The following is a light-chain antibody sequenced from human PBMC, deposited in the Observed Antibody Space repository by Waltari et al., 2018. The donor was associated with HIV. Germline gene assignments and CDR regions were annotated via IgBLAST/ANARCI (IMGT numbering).Light chain of an antibody. CDR3: SSYAGSGNLLL. J-gene: IGLJ6*01. CDR1: TNDLGAYNY. V-gene: IGLV2-8*01. Sequence: QSALTQPPAASGPPGPSVTISCTATTNDLGAYNYVSWYQQHPDKAPRLLIYEVNKRPSGVPGRFSGSKSGNTASLTVSGLQAEDEADYYCSSYAGSGNLLLFGGGTKVTVL. CDR2: EVN.